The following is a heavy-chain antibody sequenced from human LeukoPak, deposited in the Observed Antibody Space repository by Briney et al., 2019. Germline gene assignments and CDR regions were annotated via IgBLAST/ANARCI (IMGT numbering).Heavy chain of an antibody. CDR3: ARAKYYYGSGSPHFDY. J-gene: IGHJ4*02. V-gene: IGHV4-30-2*01. CDR2: IYHSGST. D-gene: IGHD3-10*01. Sequence: SQTLSLTCAVSGGSISSGGYSWSWIRHPPGKGLEWIGYIYHSGSTYYNPSLKSRVTISVDRSKNQFSLKLSSVTAADTAVYYCARAKYYYGSGSPHFDYWGQGTLVTVSS. CDR1: GGSISSGGYS.